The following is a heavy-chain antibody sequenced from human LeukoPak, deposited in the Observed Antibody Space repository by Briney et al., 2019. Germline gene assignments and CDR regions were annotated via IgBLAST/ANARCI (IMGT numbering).Heavy chain of an antibody. V-gene: IGHV3-11*06. J-gene: IGHJ4*02. CDR3: AKDSSADDSSGYSYYFDY. D-gene: IGHD3-22*01. CDR2: ISDSGSSA. Sequence: PGGSLRLSCAASGFTFSDYYMTWIRQIPGKGLEWISYISDSGSSANYADSVKGRFTISRDNSKNTLYLQMNSLRAEDTAVYYCAKDSSADDSSGYSYYFDYWGQGTLVTVSS. CDR1: GFTFSDYY.